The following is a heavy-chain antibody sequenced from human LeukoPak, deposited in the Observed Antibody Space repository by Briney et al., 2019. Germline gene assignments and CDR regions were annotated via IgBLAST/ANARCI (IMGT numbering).Heavy chain of an antibody. J-gene: IGHJ6*04. CDR3: ARVVVPPYYYYGMDV. Sequence: SETLSLTCAVSGGSISSSNWWSWVRQPPGKGLEWIGEIYHSGSTNYNPSLKSRVTISVDESKNQFSLKLSSVTAADTAVYYCARVVVPPYYYYGMDVWGKGTTVTVSS. V-gene: IGHV4-4*02. CDR1: GGSISSSNW. D-gene: IGHD2-2*01. CDR2: IYHSGST.